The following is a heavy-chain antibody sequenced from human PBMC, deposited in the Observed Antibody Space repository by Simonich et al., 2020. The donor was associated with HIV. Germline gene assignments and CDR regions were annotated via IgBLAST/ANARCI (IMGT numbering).Heavy chain of an antibody. D-gene: IGHD3-10*01. CDR3: ARKGGGRGVYYFDY. V-gene: IGHV1-69*13. CDR2: ITPICGTE. CDR1: GGTFSSFA. Sequence: QVQLVQSGAEVKKPGSSVKVCCKASGGTFSSFAISWVRQAPGLGLEWVGGITPICGTENYAQMFQGRVTITADESTSTAYMELSSLRSEDTGIYYCARKGGGRGVYYFDYWGQGTLVTVSS. J-gene: IGHJ4*02.